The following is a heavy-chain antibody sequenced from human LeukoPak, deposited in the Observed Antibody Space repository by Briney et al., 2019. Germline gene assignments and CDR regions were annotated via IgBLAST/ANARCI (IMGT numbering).Heavy chain of an antibody. CDR2: TYYRSKWSN. Sequence: SQSLSLTRAISGDSVSSNSATWNWIRQSPSRGLEWLGRTYYRSKWSNNYAVSVKSRITINSDTSKNQFSLHLSSVTPEDTAVYYCARGDQWLETWGQGTLVTVSS. J-gene: IGHJ5*02. D-gene: IGHD6-19*01. V-gene: IGHV6-1*01. CDR3: ARGDQWLET. CDR1: GDSVSSNSAT.